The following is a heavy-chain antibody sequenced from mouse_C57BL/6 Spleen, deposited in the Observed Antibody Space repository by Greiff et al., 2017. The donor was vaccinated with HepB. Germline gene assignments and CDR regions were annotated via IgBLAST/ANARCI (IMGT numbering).Heavy chain of an antibody. V-gene: IGHV2-6-1*01. D-gene: IGHD1-1*01. Sequence: VKLVESGPGLVAPSQSLSITCTVSGFSLTSYGVHWVRQPPGKGLEWLGVIWSDGSTTYNSALKSRLSISKDNSKSQVFLKMNSLQTDDTAMYYGARHYYSGSYGAMDYWGQGTSVTVSS. CDR3: ARHYYSGSYGAMDY. CDR2: IWSDGST. J-gene: IGHJ4*01. CDR1: GFSLTSYG.